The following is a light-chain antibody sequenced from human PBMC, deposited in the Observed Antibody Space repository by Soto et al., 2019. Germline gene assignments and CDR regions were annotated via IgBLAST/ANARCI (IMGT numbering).Light chain of an antibody. CDR2: DNS. CDR3: QSSDYSLIACV. CDR1: NSNLGAGYY. Sequence: QSVLTQPPSVSGSPGQRVTISCTGNNSNLGAGYYVHWYQQLPGAAPKLVIFDNSNRPSGVPERFSGSKSGTAASLTITGLQDEDEAYYCCQSSDYSLIACVFGGGTKLTVL. J-gene: IGLJ3*02. V-gene: IGLV1-40*01.